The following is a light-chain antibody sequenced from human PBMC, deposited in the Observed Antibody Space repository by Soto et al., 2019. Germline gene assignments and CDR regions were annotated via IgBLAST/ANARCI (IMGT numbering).Light chain of an antibody. J-gene: IGLJ3*02. CDR1: SSDVGGYNY. CDR2: EVN. V-gene: IGLV2-14*01. Sequence: ALTQPASVSGSPGQSITISCTGTSSDVGGYNYVSWYQQHPGKAPKLMIYEVNNRPSGVSNRFSGSKSGNTASLTISGLQAEDEADYYCTSYTSSNTPVFGGGTKLTVL. CDR3: TSYTSSNTPV.